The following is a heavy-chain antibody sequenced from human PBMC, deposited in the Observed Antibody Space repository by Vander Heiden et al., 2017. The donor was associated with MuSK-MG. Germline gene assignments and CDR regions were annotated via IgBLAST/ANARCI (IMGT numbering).Heavy chain of an antibody. CDR3: ARVSRSVRYYYYMDA. V-gene: IGHV5-51*01. Sequence: EVQLVQSGAEVRQPGESRKISCKGSGYSFTSYWIGWVGQMPGKGLEWMWIIYPGDSDTRYSPSFQGQVTISADKSISTAYLQWSSLKASDTAMYYCARVSRSVRYYYYMDAWGKGTTVTVSS. J-gene: IGHJ6*03. D-gene: IGHD3-10*01. CDR1: GYSFTSYW. CDR2: IYPGDSDT.